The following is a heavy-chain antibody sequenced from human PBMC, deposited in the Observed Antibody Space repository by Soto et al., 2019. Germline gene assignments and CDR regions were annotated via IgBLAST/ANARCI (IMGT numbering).Heavy chain of an antibody. CDR2: VYYSGTT. CDR1: GGSISSGHW. D-gene: IGHD1-26*01. Sequence: SETLSLTCAVSGGSISSGHWWSWVRQPPGKGLEWIGYVYYSGTTYSHPSLNSRVSISVDTSENQFSLRLTSVTAADTAVYYCVTVNLVGAAYYFDYWGPGTLVTVSS. V-gene: IGHV4-30-4*01. CDR3: VTVNLVGAAYYFDY. J-gene: IGHJ4*02.